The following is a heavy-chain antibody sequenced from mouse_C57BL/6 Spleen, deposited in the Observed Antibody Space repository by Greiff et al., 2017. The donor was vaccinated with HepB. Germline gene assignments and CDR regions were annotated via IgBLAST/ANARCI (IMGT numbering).Heavy chain of an antibody. CDR3: ARVRATYAVDY. V-gene: IGHV14-2*01. CDR2: IDPEDGET. J-gene: IGHJ4*01. D-gene: IGHD3-1*01. Sequence: EVQLQQSGAELVKPGASVKLSCTASGFNIKDYYMHWVKQRTEQGLEWIGRIDPEDGETKYATKFQGKATLTADTSSNTAYLQLSSLPSEDTAVYDCARVRATYAVDYWGQGTSVTVSS. CDR1: GFNIKDYY.